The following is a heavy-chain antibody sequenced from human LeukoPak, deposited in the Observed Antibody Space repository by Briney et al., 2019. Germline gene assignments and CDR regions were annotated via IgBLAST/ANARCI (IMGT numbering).Heavy chain of an antibody. V-gene: IGHV3-9*01. J-gene: IGHJ5*01. CDR3: ARDLSSGYTSGWFDY. D-gene: IGHD6-19*01. Sequence: GGSLRLSCAASGFTFDDYAMHWVRQVPGKGLEWVSGISWNGGNIGYADSVKGRFTISRDNAKNSLYLQMNSLRTEDTAFYYCARDLSSGYTSGWFDYWGQGTLITVSS. CDR1: GFTFDDYA. CDR2: ISWNGGNI.